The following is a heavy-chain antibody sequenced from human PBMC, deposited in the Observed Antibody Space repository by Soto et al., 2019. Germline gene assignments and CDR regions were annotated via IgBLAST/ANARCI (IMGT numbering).Heavy chain of an antibody. D-gene: IGHD3-9*01. CDR2: IFSDNER. J-gene: IGHJ6*02. CDR3: ARMKVDSYQFYYAMDV. Sequence: SGPTLVNPTETLTLTCTVSGFSLTTSKMGVSWIRQPPGKALEWLAHIFSDNERSYSTSLQGRLTISKDTSGSQVVLSMTNVDPVDTATYYCARMKVDSYQFYYAMDVWGQGTTVTVSS. CDR1: GFSLTTSKMG. V-gene: IGHV2-26*01.